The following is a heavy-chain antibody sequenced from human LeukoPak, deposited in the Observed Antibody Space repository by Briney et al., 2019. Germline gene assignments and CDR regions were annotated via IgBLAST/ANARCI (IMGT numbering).Heavy chain of an antibody. CDR3: ARVPSTHCAGDCYSLDY. CDR1: GYTFTSYA. CDR2: INTGNGNT. D-gene: IGHD2-21*02. V-gene: IGHV1-3*04. Sequence: ASVKVSCKASGYTFTSYAMNWVRQAPGQRLEWMGWINTGNGNTKYSQKFQGRVTITRDRSASTAYLGLSSLRSEDTAVYYCARVPSTHCAGDCYSLDYWGQGTLVTVSS. J-gene: IGHJ4*02.